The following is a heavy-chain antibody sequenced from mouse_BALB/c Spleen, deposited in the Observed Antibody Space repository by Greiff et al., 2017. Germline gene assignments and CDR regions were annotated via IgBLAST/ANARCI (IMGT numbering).Heavy chain of an antibody. D-gene: IGHD1-1*01. CDR3: ARGGAYYGSSHPYYFDY. CDR1: GYSFTGYN. Sequence: VQLQQSGPELEKPGASVKLSCKASGYSFTGYNMNWVKQSTGKSLEWIGNIDPYYGGTSYNQKFKGKATLTVDKSSTTAYMQLKSLTSEDSAVYYCARGGAYYGSSHPYYFDYWGQGTTLTVSS. J-gene: IGHJ2*01. CDR2: IDPYYGGT. V-gene: IGHV1S135*01.